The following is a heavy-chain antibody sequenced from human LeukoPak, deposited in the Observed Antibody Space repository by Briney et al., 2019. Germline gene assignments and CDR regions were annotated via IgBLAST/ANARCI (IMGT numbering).Heavy chain of an antibody. CDR1: GGSISSYC. Sequence: PSETLSLTCTVSGGSISSYCWSWIRQPPGKGLEWIGNIYYSGSTNYNPSLKSRVTISVDKSENHISLWLTSVTAADTAVYYCAREGGPYRPLDYSGQGTLVTVSS. CDR2: IYYSGST. CDR3: AREGGPYRPLDY. J-gene: IGHJ4*02. V-gene: IGHV4-59*12.